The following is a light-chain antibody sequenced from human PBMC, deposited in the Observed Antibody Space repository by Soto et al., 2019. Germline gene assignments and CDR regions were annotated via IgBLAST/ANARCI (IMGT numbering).Light chain of an antibody. V-gene: IGKV1-16*01. CDR2: GAS. CDR1: LTIGDS. J-gene: IGKJ1*01. Sequence: DIQSTNPPSSLSASVEDRVTIIFVASLTIGDSLSWFQQKAGKQPTLLIYGASALQSGVPARFSGSGSGTDFTLTISRLEPEDFAVYYCQKYGSSPWKFGQGTKVDIK. CDR3: QKYGSSPWK.